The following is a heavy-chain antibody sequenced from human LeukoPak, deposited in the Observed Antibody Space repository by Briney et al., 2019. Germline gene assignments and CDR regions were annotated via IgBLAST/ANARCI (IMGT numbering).Heavy chain of an antibody. CDR3: AGTMVRGVITYFDY. V-gene: IGHV1-2*02. Sequence: ASVKVSCKASGYTFTGYYMHWVRQAPGQGLEWMGWINPNSGVTNYAQTFQGRVTMTRDTSISTAYMELSRLRSDDTAVYYCAGTMVRGVITYFDYWGQGTLVTVSS. J-gene: IGHJ4*02. CDR2: INPNSGVT. CDR1: GYTFTGYY. D-gene: IGHD3-10*01.